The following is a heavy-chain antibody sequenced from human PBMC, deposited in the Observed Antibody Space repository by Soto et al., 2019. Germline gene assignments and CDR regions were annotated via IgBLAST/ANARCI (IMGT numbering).Heavy chain of an antibody. V-gene: IGHV1-69*12. Sequence: QVQLVQSGAEVKKPGASVKVSCKASVGTFSSYAISWVRQAPGQGLEWMGGIMPIFGTANYAQKFQGRVTITADESTTTAYMELSSLSSEDTAVYYCVIEMGATTFDWGQGTLVTVSS. CDR1: VGTFSSYA. J-gene: IGHJ4*02. CDR2: IMPIFGTA. D-gene: IGHD1-26*01. CDR3: VIEMGATTFD.